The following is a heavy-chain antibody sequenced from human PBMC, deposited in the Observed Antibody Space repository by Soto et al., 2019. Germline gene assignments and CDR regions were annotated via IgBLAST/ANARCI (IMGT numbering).Heavy chain of an antibody. CDR1: GYTFTGYY. Sequence: ASVKVSCKASGYTFTGYYMPWVRQATGQGLEWMGWINPTSGGTNYAQKFQGWVTMTRDTPICTAYMELSRLRSDDTAVYYCARGRRSGWYADYYYGMDVGAQGTTVTVPS. J-gene: IGHJ6*02. V-gene: IGHV1-2*04. CDR2: INPTSGGT. D-gene: IGHD6-19*01. CDR3: ARGRRSGWYADYYYGMDV.